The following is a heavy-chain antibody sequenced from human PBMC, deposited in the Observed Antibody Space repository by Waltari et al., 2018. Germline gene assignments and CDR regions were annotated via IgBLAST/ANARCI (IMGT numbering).Heavy chain of an antibody. V-gene: IGHV4-34*01. CDR1: GGSFSGYY. D-gene: IGHD3-10*01. CDR3: VGGGYGSGSYGHRWIYGMDV. J-gene: IGHJ6*02. Sequence: QVQLQQWGAGLLKPSETLSLTCAVYGGSFSGYYWSWIRQPPGKGLEWIGEINHSGSTNDNPSLKSRVTISVDTSNNQFSLKLSSVTAADTAVYYCVGGGYGSGSYGHRWIYGMDVWGQGTTVTVSS. CDR2: INHSGST.